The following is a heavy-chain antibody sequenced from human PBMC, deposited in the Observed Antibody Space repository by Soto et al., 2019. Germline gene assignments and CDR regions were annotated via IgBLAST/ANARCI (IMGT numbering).Heavy chain of an antibody. J-gene: IGHJ4*02. CDR3: AKAGFSSGWSPSYFDY. CDR1: GFTFSSYA. V-gene: IGHV3-23*01. Sequence: EVQLLESGGGLVQPGRSLRLSCAASGFTFSSYAMNWVRQAPGKGLEWVSAMSGTGGSTYYADSVKGRFTISRDNSKNTLYLQTNRLRVEDTAVFYCAKAGFSSGWSPSYFDYWGQGTLVTVSS. D-gene: IGHD6-19*01. CDR2: MSGTGGST.